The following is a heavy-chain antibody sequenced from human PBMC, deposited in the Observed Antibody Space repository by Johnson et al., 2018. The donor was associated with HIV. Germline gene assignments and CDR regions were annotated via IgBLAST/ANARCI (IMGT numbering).Heavy chain of an antibody. CDR3: AKLTGGGGYDAFDI. V-gene: IGHV3-23*04. Sequence: VQLVESGGGLVPPGGSLRLSCAASGFTFSSHAMSWVRQAPGKGLEWVSALSGSTIYYADSVKGRFTISRDNSKSTLYLQMNSLRAEDTAVYYCAKLTGGGGYDAFDIWGQGTMVTVSS. CDR1: GFTFSSHA. J-gene: IGHJ3*02. CDR2: LSGSTI. D-gene: IGHD1-20*01.